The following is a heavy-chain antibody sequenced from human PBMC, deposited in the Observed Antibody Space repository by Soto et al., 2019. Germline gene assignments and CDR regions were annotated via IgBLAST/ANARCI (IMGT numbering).Heavy chain of an antibody. CDR2: IIPILGIA. V-gene: IGHV1-69*02. D-gene: IGHD2-2*01. CDR3: ARGENCSSTSCYHHYYYYMDV. J-gene: IGHJ6*03. Sequence: QVQLVQSGAEVKKPGSSVKVSCKASGGTFSSYTISWVRQAPGQGLEWMGRIIPILGIANYAQKFQGRVTITSDKSRSTAYMRLSSLRSEDTAVYYCARGENCSSTSCYHHYYYYMDVCGKGTTVTVSS. CDR1: GGTFSSYT.